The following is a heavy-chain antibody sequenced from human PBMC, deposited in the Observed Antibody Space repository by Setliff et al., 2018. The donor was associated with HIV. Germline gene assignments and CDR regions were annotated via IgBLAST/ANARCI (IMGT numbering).Heavy chain of an antibody. J-gene: IGHJ5*02. V-gene: IGHV3-53*01. Sequence: GGSLRLSCEASGFTVSSSYMAWVRQAPGKGLEWVSTIYSDGSTYHRDSVKGRFTLSRDNSKSTLYLQMNGLRVEDTAVYYCTRDYRTSNWFDPWGHGTLVTVSS. D-gene: IGHD3-16*02. CDR2: IYSDGST. CDR1: GFTVSSSY. CDR3: TRDYRTSNWFDP.